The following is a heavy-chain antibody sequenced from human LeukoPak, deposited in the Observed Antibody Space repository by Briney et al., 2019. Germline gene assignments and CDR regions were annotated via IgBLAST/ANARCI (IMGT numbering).Heavy chain of an antibody. CDR1: NYSISSDYS. V-gene: IGHV4-38-2*02. CDR3: ARVEGQRAFDY. Sequence: SETLSLTCTVSNYSISSDYSWGWIRQPPGKGLEWIGSIYHSGSTYYNPSLKSRVIISIDTSKNHFSLKLSSVTAADTALDYCARVEGQRAFDYWGQGTLVTVSS. CDR2: IYHSGST. J-gene: IGHJ4*02.